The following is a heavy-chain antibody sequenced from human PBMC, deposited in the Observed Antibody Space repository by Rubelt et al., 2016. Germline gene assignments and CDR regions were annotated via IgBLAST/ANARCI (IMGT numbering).Heavy chain of an antibody. V-gene: IGHV3-33*01. D-gene: IGHD6-6*01. J-gene: IGHJ5*01. CDR3: ARDRVAVRGCLDS. CDR2: IWYDGGNK. Sequence: GRSLRLSCAASGFTFSNYGMHWVRQAPGKGLEWVAIIWYDGGNKYYADSVKGRFTISRDNSKNTLYLQMNSLSVEDTGVYYCARDRVAVRGCLDSWGQGTLVTVSS. CDR1: GFTFSNYG.